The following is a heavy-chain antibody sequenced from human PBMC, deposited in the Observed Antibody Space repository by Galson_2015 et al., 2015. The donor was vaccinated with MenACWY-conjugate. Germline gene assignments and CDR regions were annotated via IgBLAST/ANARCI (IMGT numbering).Heavy chain of an antibody. CDR1: GYTFTTYY. V-gene: IGHV1-46*01. J-gene: IGHJ4*02. CDR2: INPSGGST. Sequence: VKVSCKASGYTFTTYYMHWVRQAPGQGLQWMGIINPSGGSTTYAQKFQGRVTMTRDTSTSTVYMELSSLRSEDTAVYYCARDAITGTTRAYYFDYWGQGTLVTVSS. D-gene: IGHD1-20*01. CDR3: ARDAITGTTRAYYFDY.